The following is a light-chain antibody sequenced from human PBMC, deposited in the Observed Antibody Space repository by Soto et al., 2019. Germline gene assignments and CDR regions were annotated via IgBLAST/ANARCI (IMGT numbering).Light chain of an antibody. CDR2: DVS. V-gene: IGLV2-11*01. CDR3: CSYAGSYTYV. Sequence: QSVLAQPRSVSGSPGQSVTISCTGTSSDVGGYNYVSWYQQHPGKAPKLMIYDVSKRPSGVRDRFSGSKSGNTASLTISGLQGEDEADYYCCSYAGSYTYVFGTGTKVTV. CDR1: SSDVGGYNY. J-gene: IGLJ1*01.